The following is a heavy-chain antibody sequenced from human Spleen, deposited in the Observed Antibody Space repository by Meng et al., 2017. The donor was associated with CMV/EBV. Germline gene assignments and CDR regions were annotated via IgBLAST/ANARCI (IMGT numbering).Heavy chain of an antibody. J-gene: IGHJ5*02. V-gene: IGHV1-2*02. D-gene: IGHD3-10*01. CDR2: INPNSGGT. CDR3: ARGWDYYGSGSYYIPLRFDP. CDR1: GYTFTGYY. Sequence: ASVKVSCKASGYTFTGYYMHWVRQAPGQGLEWMGWINPNSGGTNYEQKFQGRVTMTRDTSISTAYMELSRLRSDDTAVYYCARGWDYYGSGSYYIPLRFDPWGQGTLVTVSS.